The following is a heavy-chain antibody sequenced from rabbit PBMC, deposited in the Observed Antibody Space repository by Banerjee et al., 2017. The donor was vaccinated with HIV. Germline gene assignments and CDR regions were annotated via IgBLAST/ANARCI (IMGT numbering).Heavy chain of an antibody. J-gene: IGHJ4*01. CDR1: GSDISSNA. D-gene: IGHD4-1*01. CDR3: ARDLAGAIGWNFNL. Sequence: QEQLVESGGGLVQPEGSLTLTCKASGSDISSNAMCWVRQAPGKGLEWIGCINTSSGNTVYASWAKGRFTISKTSSTTVTLQMTSLTAADTATYFCARDLAGAIGWNFNLWGPGTLVTVS. CDR2: INTSSGNT. V-gene: IGHV1S45*01.